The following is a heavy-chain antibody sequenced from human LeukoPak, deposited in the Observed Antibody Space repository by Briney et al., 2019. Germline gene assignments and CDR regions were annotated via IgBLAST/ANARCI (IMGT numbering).Heavy chain of an antibody. V-gene: IGHV4-59*05. Sequence: PSETLSLTCTVSGGSISSYYWSWIRQPPGKGLEWIGSIYYSGSTYYNPSLKSRVTISVDTSKNQFSLKPSSVTAADTAVYYCARHVYGMMPQIDCWGQGTLVTVSS. CDR2: IYYSGST. D-gene: IGHD3-10*01. CDR1: GGSISSYY. J-gene: IGHJ4*02. CDR3: ARHVYGMMPQIDC.